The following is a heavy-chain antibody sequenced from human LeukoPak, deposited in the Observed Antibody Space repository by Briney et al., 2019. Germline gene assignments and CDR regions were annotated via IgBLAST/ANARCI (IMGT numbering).Heavy chain of an antibody. D-gene: IGHD2/OR15-2a*01. Sequence: SETLSLTCTVSGGSISSGSYYWSWIRQPAGKGLEWIGRIYTSGSTNYNPSPKSRVTISVDTSKNQFSLKLSSVTAADTAVYYCARDLGFSTYYFDYWGQGTLVTVSS. CDR3: ARDLGFSTYYFDY. J-gene: IGHJ4*02. V-gene: IGHV4-61*02. CDR2: IYTSGST. CDR1: GGSISSGSYY.